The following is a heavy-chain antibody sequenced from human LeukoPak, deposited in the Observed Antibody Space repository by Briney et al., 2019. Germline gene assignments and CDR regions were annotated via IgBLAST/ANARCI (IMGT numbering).Heavy chain of an antibody. J-gene: IGHJ4*02. CDR2: INPSGGST. D-gene: IGHD3-10*01. V-gene: IGHV1-46*01. CDR1: GYTFTSYY. CDR3: ARDSASLAKGYYFDY. Sequence: ASVKVSCKASGYTFTSYYMHWVRQAPGQGPEWMGIINPSGGSTSYAQKFQGRVTMTRDTSTSTVYMELSSLRSEDTAVYYCARDSASLAKGYYFDYWGQGTLVTVSS.